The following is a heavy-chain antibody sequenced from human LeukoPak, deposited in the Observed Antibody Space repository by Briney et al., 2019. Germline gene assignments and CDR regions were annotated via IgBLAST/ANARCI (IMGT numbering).Heavy chain of an antibody. V-gene: IGHV4-34*01. D-gene: IGHD3-10*01. CDR3: AXXXXYGSGVD. J-gene: IGHJ4*02. CDR2: INHSGST. Sequence: YXXWXRQPPGXXXEWIGEINHSGSTNYNPSLKSXVTISVDTXXNQFXLKLSSVTAADTAVYYCAXXXXYGSGVDWGQGTLVTVSS. CDR1: Y.